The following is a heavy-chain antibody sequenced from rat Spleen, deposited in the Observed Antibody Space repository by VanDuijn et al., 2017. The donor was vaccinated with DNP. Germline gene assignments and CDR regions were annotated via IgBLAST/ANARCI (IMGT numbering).Heavy chain of an antibody. D-gene: IGHD5-1*01. CDR2: ISTSGGSS. CDR3: TRGAGSPYWSFDF. CDR1: GFTFSNYG. J-gene: IGHJ1*01. Sequence: EVQLVESGGGLVQPGRSLKLSCAASGFTFSNYGMHWIRQAPTKGLEWVAYISTSGGSSYHRDSVKGRFTVSRDNAKSTLYLQMNSLRSEDTATYYCTRGAGSPYWSFDFWGPGTVVTVSS. V-gene: IGHV5-19*01.